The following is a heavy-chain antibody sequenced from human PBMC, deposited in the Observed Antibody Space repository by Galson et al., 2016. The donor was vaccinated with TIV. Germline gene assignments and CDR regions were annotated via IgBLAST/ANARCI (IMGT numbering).Heavy chain of an antibody. D-gene: IGHD3/OR15-3a*01. CDR3: ARAFWTGNYFFDS. J-gene: IGHJ4*02. V-gene: IGHV5-51*03. Sequence: QSGAEVTKPGESLKISCKGSGSRFTNYWIGWVRQMPGKGLEWVAIIYPGDSETRYSPSFQGQVTISADKSINTAFVQWSSLKASDTAMYYCARAFWTGNYFFDSWGQGTLVTVSS. CDR1: GSRFTNYW. CDR2: IYPGDSET.